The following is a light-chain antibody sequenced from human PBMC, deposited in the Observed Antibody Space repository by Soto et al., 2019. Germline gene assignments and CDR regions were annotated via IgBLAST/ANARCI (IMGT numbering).Light chain of an antibody. V-gene: IGKV3-15*01. CDR1: QSVSSN. CDR2: GAS. Sequence: EIVMTKSPDTLSVSQGQRASLSCRASQSVSSNLAWYQQKCGQAPRLLIYGASTRATGIPARFSGSGSGTEFTLTISSLQSEDFAVYYCQQYNNWPRTFGQGTKVDIK. J-gene: IGKJ1*01. CDR3: QQYNNWPRT.